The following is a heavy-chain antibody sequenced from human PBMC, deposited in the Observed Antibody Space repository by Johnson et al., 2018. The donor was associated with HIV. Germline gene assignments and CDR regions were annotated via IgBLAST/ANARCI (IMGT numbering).Heavy chain of an antibody. J-gene: IGHJ3*02. CDR3: ARGLAYCGGDCSPDAFDI. V-gene: IGHV3-30*02. Sequence: QVQLVESGGGVVQPGGSLRLSCAASGFTFSSYGMHWVRQAPGKGLEWVAFIRYDGSNKYYADSVKGRFTISRDNSKTTLYLQMNSLRAGDTAVYYCARGLAYCGGDCSPDAFDIWGQGTMVTVSS. CDR2: IRYDGSNK. CDR1: GFTFSSYG. D-gene: IGHD2-21*02.